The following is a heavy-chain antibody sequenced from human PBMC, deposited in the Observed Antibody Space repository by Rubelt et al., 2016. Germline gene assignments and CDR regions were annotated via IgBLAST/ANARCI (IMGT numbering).Heavy chain of an antibody. D-gene: IGHD6-6*01. CDR3: ASLNIAPRPVSMDV. J-gene: IGHJ6*02. Sequence: QVQLQQWGAGLLKPSETLSLTCAVYGGSFSGYYWSWIRQPPGKGLEWIGYIYNSGYTNYNPALKSRVAISIDTSKNHFSLRLTSGTAADTAIYYCASLNIAPRPVSMDVWGQVTTVTVSS. V-gene: IGHV4-34*01. CDR2: IYNSGYT. CDR1: GGSFSGYY.